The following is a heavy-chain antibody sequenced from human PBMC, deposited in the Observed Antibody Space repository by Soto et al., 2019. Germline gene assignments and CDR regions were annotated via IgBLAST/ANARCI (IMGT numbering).Heavy chain of an antibody. J-gene: IGHJ6*02. CDR1: GYSVKSGYH. V-gene: IGHV4-38-2*02. CDR3: ARDLGFGSMDV. D-gene: IGHD3-16*01. CDR2: ISHSGTT. Sequence: SETLSLTCTVSGYSVKSGYHWVWVRQPPGKGLEWVATISHSGTTYYNPSLKSRLTISVDTSKNQFSLRLSSVTAADTAVYFCARDLGFGSMDVWGQGTTVTVSS.